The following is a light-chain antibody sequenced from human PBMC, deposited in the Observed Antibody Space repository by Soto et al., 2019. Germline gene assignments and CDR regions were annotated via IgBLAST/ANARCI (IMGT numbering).Light chain of an antibody. CDR1: QSISRY. J-gene: IGKJ1*01. V-gene: IGKV1-39*01. Sequence: DIQMTQSPSSLSASLGGRVTITFRASQSISRYLNWYQQKPGKAPKLMIYAASSLQSGVPSRFSGSGSGTDFTLTIRSLQPEDFATYLCLPSYXTPTFGQGTKV. CDR2: AAS. CDR3: LPSYXTPT.